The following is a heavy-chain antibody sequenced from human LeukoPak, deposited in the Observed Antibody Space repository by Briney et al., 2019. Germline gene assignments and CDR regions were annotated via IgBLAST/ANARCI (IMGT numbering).Heavy chain of an antibody. CDR3: AKAFRSYSIFDY. D-gene: IGHD1-26*01. V-gene: IGHV3-30*18. J-gene: IGHJ4*02. Sequence: PGRSLRLSCAASGFTFSSYGMHWVRQAPGKGLEWVAVISYDGSNKYYADSVKGRFTISRDNSKNTLYLQMNSLRAEDTAVYYCAKAFRSYSIFDYWGQGTLVTVSS. CDR2: ISYDGSNK. CDR1: GFTFSSYG.